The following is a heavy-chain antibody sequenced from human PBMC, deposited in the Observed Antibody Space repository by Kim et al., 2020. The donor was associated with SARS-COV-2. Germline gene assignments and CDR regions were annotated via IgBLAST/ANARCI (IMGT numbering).Heavy chain of an antibody. CDR1: GFTFSDYY. Sequence: GGSLRLSCAASGFTFSDYYMSWIRQAPGKGLEWVSYISSSGSTIYYADSVKGRFTISRDNAKNSLYLQMNSLRAEDTAVYYCARDGCYYGSGSYYGTCYYGMDVWGQGTTVTVSS. CDR2: ISSSGSTI. J-gene: IGHJ6*02. D-gene: IGHD3-10*01. V-gene: IGHV3-11*01. CDR3: ARDGCYYGSGSYYGTCYYGMDV.